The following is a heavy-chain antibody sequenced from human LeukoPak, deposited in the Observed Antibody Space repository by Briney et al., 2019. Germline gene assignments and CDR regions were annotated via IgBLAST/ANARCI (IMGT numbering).Heavy chain of an antibody. CDR2: IDSTPDGGTA. V-gene: IGHV3-15*04. CDR1: GFTFNNAW. D-gene: IGHD4-17*01. CDR3: NAGDAFDYGTTSPLDA. Sequence: GGSLRLSCAASGFTFNNAWMSWVRQAPGKGLEGVGRIDSTPDGGTAEYAAPVKGRFTISRDDSKDTVYLQMNSLKAHDAAVYYCNAGDAFDYGTTSPLDAWGQGTLVTVSS. J-gene: IGHJ5*02.